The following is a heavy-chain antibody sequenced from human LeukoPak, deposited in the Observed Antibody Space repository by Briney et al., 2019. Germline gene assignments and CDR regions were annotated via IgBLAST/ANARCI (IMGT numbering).Heavy chain of an antibody. CDR1: GFTFSSYG. J-gene: IGHJ4*02. D-gene: IGHD6-19*01. CDR3: AKDSSSSGWLDY. V-gene: IGHV3-30*18. CDR2: ISYDGSNK. Sequence: PGGSLRPSCAASGFTFSSYGMHWVRQAPGKGLEWVAVISYDGSNKYYADSVKGRFTISRDNSKNTLYLQMNSLRAEDTAVYYCAKDSSSSGWLDYWGQGTLVTVSS.